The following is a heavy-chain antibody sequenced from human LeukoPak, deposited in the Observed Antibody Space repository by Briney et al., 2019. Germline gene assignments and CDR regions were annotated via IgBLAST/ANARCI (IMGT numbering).Heavy chain of an antibody. CDR1: GRSISSYY. Sequence: SQTLSLTCTVSGRSISSYYWSWIRQPAGKGLEWIGRIYTSGSTNYNPSLKSRVTMSVDTPKNQSSLKLSSVTAADTAMYYCARASGNYHTYYYYYMDVWGKGTTVTVSS. D-gene: IGHD1-26*01. J-gene: IGHJ6*03. CDR3: ARASGNYHTYYYYYMDV. CDR2: IYTSGST. V-gene: IGHV4-4*07.